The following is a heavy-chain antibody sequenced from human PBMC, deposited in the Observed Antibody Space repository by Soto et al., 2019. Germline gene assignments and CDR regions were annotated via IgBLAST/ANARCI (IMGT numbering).Heavy chain of an antibody. Sequence: SETLSLTCTVSGGSITSGDYYWSWIRQPPGKGLEWIAYIFYSGSTYYNPSLKSRVSLSVDTSKNQFSLKLNSVTAADTAVYYCARALYSSFPRYYYYGMDVWGQGTTVS. CDR3: ARALYSSFPRYYYYGMDV. CDR2: IFYSGST. J-gene: IGHJ6*02. CDR1: GGSITSGDYY. V-gene: IGHV4-30-4*01. D-gene: IGHD4-4*01.